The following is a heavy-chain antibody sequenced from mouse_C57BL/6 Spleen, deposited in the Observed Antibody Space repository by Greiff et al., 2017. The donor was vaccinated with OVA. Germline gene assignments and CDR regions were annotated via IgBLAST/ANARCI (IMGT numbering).Heavy chain of an antibody. V-gene: IGHV1-64*01. CDR3: ARSNWDGSDY. CDR1: GYTFTSYW. CDR2: IHPNSGST. J-gene: IGHJ2*01. Sequence: QVQLQQPGAELVKPGASVKLSCKASGYTFTSYWMHWVKQRPGQGLEWIGMIHPNSGSTNYNEKFKSKATLTVDKSYRTAYMQLSSLTSEDSAVYYCARSNWDGSDYWGQGTTLTVSS. D-gene: IGHD4-1*01.